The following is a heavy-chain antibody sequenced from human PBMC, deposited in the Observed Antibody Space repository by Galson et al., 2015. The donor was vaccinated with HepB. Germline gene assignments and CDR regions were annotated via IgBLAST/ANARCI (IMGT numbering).Heavy chain of an antibody. Sequence: SLRLSCAASGFTFSSYATSWVRQAPGKGLEWVSAISGSGGSTYYADSVKGRFTISRDNSKNTLYLQMNSLRAEDTAVYYCAKDPWASSGWPDAFDIWGQGTMVTVSS. D-gene: IGHD6-19*01. CDR1: GFTFSSYA. CDR3: AKDPWASSGWPDAFDI. V-gene: IGHV3-23*01. CDR2: ISGSGGST. J-gene: IGHJ3*02.